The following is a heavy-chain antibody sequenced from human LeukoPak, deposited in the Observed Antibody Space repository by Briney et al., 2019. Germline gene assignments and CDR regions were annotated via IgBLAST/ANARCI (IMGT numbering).Heavy chain of an antibody. CDR1: TFTFSSYA. D-gene: IGHD3-10*01. CDR2: VSGSGGST. CDR3: ARASDYYGSGS. J-gene: IGHJ5*02. V-gene: IGHV3-23*01. Sequence: GGSLRLSCAVSTFTFSSYAMGWVRQAPGKGLEWVSGVSGSGGSTYYADSVKGRFTISRDNSKNTVSLQMNSLRAEDTAIYYCARASDYYGSGSWGQGTLVTVSP.